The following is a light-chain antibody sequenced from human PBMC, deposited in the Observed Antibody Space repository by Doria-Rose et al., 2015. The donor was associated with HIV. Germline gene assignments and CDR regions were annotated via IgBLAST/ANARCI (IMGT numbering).Light chain of an antibody. Sequence: AIRMTQSPSSLSASTGDRVTITCRASQDISSYLAWYQQKPGKAPKLLIYAASTLQSGVPSRFSGSGSGTDFTLTISYLQSEDFATYYCQQYRSYPPTFGQGTKVEVK. CDR3: QQYRSYPPT. J-gene: IGKJ1*01. CDR1: QDISSY. CDR2: AAS. V-gene: IGKV1-8*01.